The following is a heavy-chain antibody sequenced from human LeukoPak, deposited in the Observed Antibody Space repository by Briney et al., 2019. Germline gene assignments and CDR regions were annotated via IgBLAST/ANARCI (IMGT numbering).Heavy chain of an antibody. CDR3: ARLSGAPVRHPIYHFDY. Sequence: SETLSLTCAVSGHSISSGYYWGWIRQPPGKGLEWIGNIYHSGSTYKNPSLKSRVTISLDTSKNQFSLKLSSVTAADTAIYYCARLSGAPVRHPIYHFDYWGQGTLVTVSS. V-gene: IGHV4-38-2*01. CDR2: IYHSGST. D-gene: IGHD2-2*02. J-gene: IGHJ4*02. CDR1: GHSISSGYY.